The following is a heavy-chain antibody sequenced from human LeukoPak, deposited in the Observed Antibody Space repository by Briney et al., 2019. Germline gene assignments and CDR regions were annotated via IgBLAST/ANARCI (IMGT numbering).Heavy chain of an antibody. D-gene: IGHD3-22*01. CDR3: AKDRLPLSSAYYYVPFDY. J-gene: IGHJ4*02. Sequence: PGASLRLSCAASEFTFSSYAMSWVRQAPGKGLEWVSAISGSGGSTHYADSVKGRFTISRDNSKNTLYLQMHSLRAEDTAVYYCAKDRLPLSSAYYYVPFDYWGQGTLVTVSS. CDR1: EFTFSSYA. CDR2: ISGSGGST. V-gene: IGHV3-23*01.